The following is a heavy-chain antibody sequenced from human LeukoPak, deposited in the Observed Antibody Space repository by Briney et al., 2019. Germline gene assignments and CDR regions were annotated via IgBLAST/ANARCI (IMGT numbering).Heavy chain of an antibody. D-gene: IGHD5-18*01. CDR3: ARGGNSYGSAFDY. CDR1: GYTFTGYY. CDR2: INPNSGGT. J-gene: IGHJ4*02. Sequence: GASVKVSCKASGYTFTGYYMHWVRQAPGQGLEWMGWINPNSGGTNYAQKFQGWVTMTRDTSISTAYMELSRLRSDDTAVYYCARGGNSYGSAFDYWGQGTLVTVSS. V-gene: IGHV1-2*04.